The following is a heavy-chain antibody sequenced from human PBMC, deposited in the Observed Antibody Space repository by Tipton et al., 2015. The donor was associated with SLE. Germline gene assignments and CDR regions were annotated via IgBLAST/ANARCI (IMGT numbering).Heavy chain of an antibody. D-gene: IGHD1-14*01. CDR2: ISYGGGT. CDR3: ARQGTTRSPFDY. J-gene: IGHJ4*02. CDR1: GGSISSNY. Sequence: TLSLTCSVSGGSISSNYWIWIRQPPGKGLEWIGYISYGGGTNYNPSLKSRVTMSVDTAKNQFSLKLTSVTAADTAVYYCARQGTTRSPFDYWGQGTLVTVSS. V-gene: IGHV4-59*08.